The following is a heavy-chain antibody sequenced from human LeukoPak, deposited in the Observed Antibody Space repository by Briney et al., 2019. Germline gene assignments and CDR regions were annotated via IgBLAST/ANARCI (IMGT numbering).Heavy chain of an antibody. D-gene: IGHD6-13*01. CDR3: ARAAAAVYFDY. V-gene: IGHV3-53*01. Sequence: PGGSLRLSCAASGFTFSSYAMSWVRQAPGKGLEWVSVIYSGGSTYYADSVKGRFTISRDNSKNTLYLQMNSLRAEDTAVYYCARAAAAVYFDYWGQGTLVTVSS. CDR2: IYSGGST. CDR1: GFTFSSYA. J-gene: IGHJ4*02.